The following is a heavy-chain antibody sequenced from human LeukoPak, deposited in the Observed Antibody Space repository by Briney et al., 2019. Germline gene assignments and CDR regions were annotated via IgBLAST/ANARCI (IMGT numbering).Heavy chain of an antibody. V-gene: IGHV1-2*02. CDR1: GYTFTGYY. Sequence: ASVKVSCKASGYTFTGYYMHWVRQAPGQGLEWMGWINPNSGGTNYAQKFQGRVTMTRDTSISTAYMELSRLRSDDTAAYYCAREGSVWCSSTSCYGGGFDPWGQGTLVTVSS. CDR2: INPNSGGT. D-gene: IGHD2-2*01. J-gene: IGHJ5*02. CDR3: AREGSVWCSSTSCYGGGFDP.